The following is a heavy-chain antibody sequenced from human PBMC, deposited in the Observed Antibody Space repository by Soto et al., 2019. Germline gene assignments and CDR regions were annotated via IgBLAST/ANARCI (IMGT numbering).Heavy chain of an antibody. V-gene: IGHV1-69*13. J-gene: IGHJ4*02. D-gene: IGHD1-7*01. CDR3: ATDREGNWHYLEY. Sequence: ASVKVSCKGSGGTFSNFAISWLRQAPGQGLEWMGGIIPIIGKPNYAQNFLGRVTITADESTNTGCMELSSLRSDDTAIYYCATDREGNWHYLEYWRQGTLVTVSS. CDR2: IIPIIGKP. CDR1: GGTFSNFA.